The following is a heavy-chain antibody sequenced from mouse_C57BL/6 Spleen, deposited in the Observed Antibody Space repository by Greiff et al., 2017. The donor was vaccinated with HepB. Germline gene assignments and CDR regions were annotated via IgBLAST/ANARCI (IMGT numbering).Heavy chain of an antibody. CDR1: GYSITSGYD. J-gene: IGHJ4*01. Sequence: DVKLQESGPGMVKPSQSLSLTCTVTGYSITSGYDWHWIRHFPGNKLEWMGYISYSGSTNYNPSLKSRISITHDTSKNHFFLKLNSVTTEDTATYYCARGGYYGMDYWGQGTSVTVSS. CDR2: ISYSGST. CDR3: ARGGYYGMDY. V-gene: IGHV3-1*01.